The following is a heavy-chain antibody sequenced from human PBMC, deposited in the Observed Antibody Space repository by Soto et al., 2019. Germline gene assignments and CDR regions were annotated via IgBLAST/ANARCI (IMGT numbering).Heavy chain of an antibody. J-gene: IGHJ4*02. Sequence: GVSLRLSCAASGFTFSSYAMSWVRQAPGKGLEWVSAISGSGGSTYYADSVKGRFTISRDNSKNTLYLQMNSLRAEDTAVYYCAKSPNWNYREPFASWGQGTLVTVSS. CDR3: AKSPNWNYREPFAS. D-gene: IGHD1-7*01. CDR1: GFTFSSYA. CDR2: ISGSGGST. V-gene: IGHV3-23*01.